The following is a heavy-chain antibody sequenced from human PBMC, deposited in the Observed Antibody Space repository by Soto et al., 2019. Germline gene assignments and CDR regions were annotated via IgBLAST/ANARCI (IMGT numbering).Heavy chain of an antibody. CDR1: GFTFSSYW. CDR3: ARDRYCSSTSCYPYYYYGMDV. CDR2: IKQDGSEK. D-gene: IGHD2-2*01. J-gene: IGHJ6*02. Sequence: PGGSLRLSCAASGFTFSSYWMSWVRQAPGKGLEWVANIKQDGSEKYYVDSVKGRFTISRDNAKNSLYLQMNSLRAEDTAVYYCARDRYCSSTSCYPYYYYGMDVWGQGTTVTVSS. V-gene: IGHV3-7*01.